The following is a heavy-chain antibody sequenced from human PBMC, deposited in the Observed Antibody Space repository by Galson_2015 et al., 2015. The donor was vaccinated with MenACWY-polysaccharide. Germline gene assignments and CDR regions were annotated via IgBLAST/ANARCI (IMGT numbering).Heavy chain of an antibody. CDR2: IYWDDEK. CDR3: ARADFRH. CDR1: GFSLSSSGVG. J-gene: IGHJ1*01. Sequence: PALVKPTQTLTLTCTFSGFSLSSSGVGVGWIRQPPGKALEWLALIYWDDEKRYSPSLESRLTITKDTSRNQVVLTLANIDPVDTATYYCARADFRHWGQGTLVTVSS. V-gene: IGHV2-5*02.